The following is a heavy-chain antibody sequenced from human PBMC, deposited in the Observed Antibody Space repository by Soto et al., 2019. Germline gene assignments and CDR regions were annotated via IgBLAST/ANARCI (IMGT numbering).Heavy chain of an antibody. V-gene: IGHV3-30*03. J-gene: IGHJ4*02. CDR3: VSDRGYGHASVPYS. CDR2: TSYDGGLQ. Sequence: QAHLVESGGGGVQPGRSLRLSCAASGFTFTSYGMHWVRQAPGTRLEWVAVTSYDGGLQHYADSVKGRFTISRDNSKNMVLLQMNSLRAEDTAVYYCVSDRGYGHASVPYSWGQGTLVSVSS. CDR1: GFTFTSYG. D-gene: IGHD5-18*01.